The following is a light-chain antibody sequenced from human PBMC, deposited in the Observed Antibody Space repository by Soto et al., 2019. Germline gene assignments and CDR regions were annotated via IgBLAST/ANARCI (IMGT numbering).Light chain of an antibody. Sequence: QSVLTQPASVSGSPGQWITISCSGTSSDVGSYNLVSWYQQHPGKAPKLMIYEGSKRPSGVSNRFSGSKSGNTASLTISGLQAEDEADYYCCSYAGSSTFVVVFGGGTKVTVL. CDR1: SSDVGSYNL. V-gene: IGLV2-23*03. CDR3: CSYAGSSTFVVV. J-gene: IGLJ2*01. CDR2: EGS.